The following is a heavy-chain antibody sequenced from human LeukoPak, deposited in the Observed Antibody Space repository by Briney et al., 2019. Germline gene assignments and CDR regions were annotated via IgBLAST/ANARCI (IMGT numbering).Heavy chain of an antibody. CDR2: IYPDDSDA. J-gene: IGHJ4*02. Sequence: GESLKISCQGSGYRFTRYWIGWARQLPGKGLEWLEVIYPDDSDARYSPSFQGQVTISADKSINTAYLQWSSLKASDTGMYYCARRRTMVATWGWTDFDYWGQGTLVTVSS. CDR3: ARRRTMVATWGWTDFDY. D-gene: IGHD5-12*01. CDR1: GYRFTRYW. V-gene: IGHV5-51*01.